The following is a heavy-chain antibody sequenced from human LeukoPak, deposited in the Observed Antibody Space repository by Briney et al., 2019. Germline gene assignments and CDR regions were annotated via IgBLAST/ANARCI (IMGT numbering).Heavy chain of an antibody. CDR3: TRGTGYSSGWIWFDP. Sequence: SETLSLTCTVSGGSISSYYWSWIRQPPGKGLEWIGYIYYSGSTNYNPSLKSRVAMSVDKSKNQFSLKLSSVTAADTAVYYCTRGTGYSSGWIWFDPWGQGTLVTVSS. V-gene: IGHV4-59*12. CDR2: IYYSGST. J-gene: IGHJ5*02. CDR1: GGSISSYY. D-gene: IGHD6-19*01.